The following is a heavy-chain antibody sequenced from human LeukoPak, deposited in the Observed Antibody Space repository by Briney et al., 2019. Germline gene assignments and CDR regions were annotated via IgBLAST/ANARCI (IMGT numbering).Heavy chain of an antibody. CDR2: IYYSGST. Sequence: PSETLSLTCTVSGGSISSYYWSWIRQPPGKGLEWIGSIYYSGSTYYNPSLKSRVTISVDTSKNQFSLKLSSVTAADTAVYYCARLVVVAATRWGQGTLVTVSS. CDR3: ARLVVVAATR. CDR1: GGSISSYY. J-gene: IGHJ4*02. D-gene: IGHD2-15*01. V-gene: IGHV4-59*05.